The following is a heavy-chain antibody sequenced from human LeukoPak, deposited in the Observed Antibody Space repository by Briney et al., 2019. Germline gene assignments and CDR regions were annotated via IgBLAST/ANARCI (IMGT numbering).Heavy chain of an antibody. J-gene: IGHJ4*02. CDR2: INGDGCTT. Sequence: GGSLRLSCAASGFTFSNYWMHWVRQAPGKGLVWVSRINGDGCTTTYADSVKGRFTSSRDNAKNSLYLQMNSLRAEDTAVYYCARDWNYGYDYWGQGTLVTVSS. CDR3: ARDWNYGYDY. V-gene: IGHV3-74*01. D-gene: IGHD5-18*01. CDR1: GFTFSNYW.